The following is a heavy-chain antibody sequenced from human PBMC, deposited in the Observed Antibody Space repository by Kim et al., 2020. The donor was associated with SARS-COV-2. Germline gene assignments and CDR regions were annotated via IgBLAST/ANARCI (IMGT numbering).Heavy chain of an antibody. Sequence: LKSRVTIAVDNSKNQFSLKLGSVAAADTAVYYCARRGTIFGVVTYFYFDYWGQGTLVTVSS. D-gene: IGHD3-3*01. J-gene: IGHJ4*02. CDR3: ARRGTIFGVVTYFYFDY. V-gene: IGHV4-4*02.